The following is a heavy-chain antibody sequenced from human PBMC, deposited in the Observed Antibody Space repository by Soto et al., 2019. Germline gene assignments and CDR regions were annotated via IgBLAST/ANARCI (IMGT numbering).Heavy chain of an antibody. CDR1: GFTFSSYG. J-gene: IGHJ6*02. Sequence: QVPLVESGGGVVQPGRSLRLSCAASGFTFSSYGMHCVRQAPGKGLEWVAVISYDGSNKYYADSVKGRFTISRDNSKNTLYLQMNSLRAEDTAVYYCAKGDDYSSNYYYYGMDVWGQGTTVTVSS. CDR2: ISYDGSNK. CDR3: AKGDDYSSNYYYYGMDV. D-gene: IGHD4-4*01. V-gene: IGHV3-30*18.